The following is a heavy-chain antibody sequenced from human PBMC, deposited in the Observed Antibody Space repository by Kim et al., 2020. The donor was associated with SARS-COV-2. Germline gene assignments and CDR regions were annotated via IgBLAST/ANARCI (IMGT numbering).Heavy chain of an antibody. Sequence: GGSLRLSCAASGFTFSSYSMNWVRQAPGKGLEWVSSISSSSSYIYYADSVKGRFTISRDNAKNSLYLQMNSLRAEDTAVYYCARAVLRMVRGVNYYYYYYGMDGWGQGTTVTVSS. CDR2: ISSSSSYI. J-gene: IGHJ6*02. CDR3: ARAVLRMVRGVNYYYYYYGMDG. CDR1: GFTFSSYS. V-gene: IGHV3-21*01. D-gene: IGHD3-10*01.